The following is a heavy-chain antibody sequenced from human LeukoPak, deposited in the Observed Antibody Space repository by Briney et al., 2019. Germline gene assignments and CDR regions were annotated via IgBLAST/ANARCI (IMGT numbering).Heavy chain of an antibody. J-gene: IGHJ5*02. D-gene: IGHD2-8*01. CDR3: ARGLSNGDSRSNWFGP. CDR1: GFTFTSHW. V-gene: IGHV3-7*04. CDR2: IKLDGSEK. Sequence: SGGSLRLSCVASGFTFTSHWMNWVRQVPGKGLEWVANIKLDGSEKNYVDSVKGRFIISRDNDRNSLHLQMNSLRAEDTAVYYCARGLSNGDSRSNWFGPWGQGTLVTVSS.